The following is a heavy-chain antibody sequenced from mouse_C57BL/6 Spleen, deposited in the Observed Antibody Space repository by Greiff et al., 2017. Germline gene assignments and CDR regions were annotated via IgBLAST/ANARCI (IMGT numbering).Heavy chain of an antibody. J-gene: IGHJ3*01. Sequence: QVQLKQSGAELVRPGASVKLSCKASGYTFTDYYINWVKQRPGQGLEWIARIYPGSGNTYYNEKFKGKATLTAEKSSSTAYMQLSSLTSEDSAVYFCANSNYDVFAYWGQGTLVTVSA. V-gene: IGHV1-76*01. D-gene: IGHD2-5*01. CDR2: IYPGSGNT. CDR3: ANSNYDVFAY. CDR1: GYTFTDYY.